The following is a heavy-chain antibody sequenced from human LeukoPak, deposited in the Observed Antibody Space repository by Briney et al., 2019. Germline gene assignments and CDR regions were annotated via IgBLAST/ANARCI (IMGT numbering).Heavy chain of an antibody. CDR1: GGSISSGSYH. D-gene: IGHD3-10*01. J-gene: IGHJ4*02. CDR2: VYYSGIT. CDR3: ARLGRGVRGVILD. V-gene: IGHV4-39*01. Sequence: SETLSLTCTVSGGSISSGSYHWGWIRQPPGKGLEWIGTVYYSGITYYTPSLKSRVTISVDTSKNQFSLHLRSVTAADTAVYYCARLGRGVRGVILDWGQGNLVTVSS.